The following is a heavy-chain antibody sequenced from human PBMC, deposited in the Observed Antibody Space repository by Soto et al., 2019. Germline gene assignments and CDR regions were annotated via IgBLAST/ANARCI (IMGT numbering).Heavy chain of an antibody. Sequence: QVQLVESGGGLVKPGGSLRLSCAASGFTFSDYYMSWIRQAPGKGLEWVSYISSSSSYTNYADSVKGRFTISRDNAKNSLYLQGNSLRAEDTAVYYCARDRYSAVDCTNGVCHNYYYYGMDVWGQGTTVTVSS. CDR2: ISSSSSYT. CDR3: ARDRYSAVDCTNGVCHNYYYYGMDV. V-gene: IGHV3-11*06. CDR1: GFTFSDYY. J-gene: IGHJ6*02. D-gene: IGHD2-8*01.